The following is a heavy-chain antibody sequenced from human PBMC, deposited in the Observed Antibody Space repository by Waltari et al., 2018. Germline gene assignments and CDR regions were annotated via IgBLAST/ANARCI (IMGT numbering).Heavy chain of an antibody. J-gene: IGHJ4*02. CDR2: IYYSGST. CDR1: GGSISSSSYY. V-gene: IGHV4-39*01. Sequence: QLQLQESGPGLVKPSETLSLTCTVPGGSISSSSYYWGWIRQPPGKGLGWIGSIYYSGSTYYNPSLKSRVTISVDTSKNQFSLKLSSVTAADTAVYYCAVDYGGNGIDYWGQGTLVTVSS. D-gene: IGHD4-17*01. CDR3: AVDYGGNGIDY.